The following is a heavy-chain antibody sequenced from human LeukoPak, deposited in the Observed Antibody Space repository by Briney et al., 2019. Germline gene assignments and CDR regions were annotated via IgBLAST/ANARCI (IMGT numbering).Heavy chain of an antibody. Sequence: SETLSLTCSVSGGSINNYYCSWIRQPPGKGLEWIGYIYYSGSTSYNPSLKSRVTISVDTSKNQISLKLSSVTAADTAVYYCARHTPGYLDLFWGQGALVTVSS. J-gene: IGHJ4*02. D-gene: IGHD2-15*01. CDR2: IYYSGST. V-gene: IGHV4-59*08. CDR1: GGSINNYY. CDR3: ARHTPGYLDLF.